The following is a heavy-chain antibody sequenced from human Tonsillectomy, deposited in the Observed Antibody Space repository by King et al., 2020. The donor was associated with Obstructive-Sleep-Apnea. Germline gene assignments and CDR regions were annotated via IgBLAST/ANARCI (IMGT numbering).Heavy chain of an antibody. CDR2: IYYSGST. Sequence: PLQESGPGLMKPSQTLSLTCTVSGGSISSGGYYWSWIRPHPGKGLEWIGYIYYSGSTYYNPSLKSRVTISVDTSKNQFSLKLSSVTAADTAVYYCARVVGYCSSTSCYEPYYFDYWGQGTLVTVSS. J-gene: IGHJ4*02. CDR1: GGSISSGGYY. D-gene: IGHD2-2*01. V-gene: IGHV4-31*03. CDR3: ARVVGYCSSTSCYEPYYFDY.